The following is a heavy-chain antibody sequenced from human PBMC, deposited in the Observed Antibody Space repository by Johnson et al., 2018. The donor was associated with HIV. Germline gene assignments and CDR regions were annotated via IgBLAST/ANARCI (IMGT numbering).Heavy chain of an antibody. CDR2: IYENWSII. V-gene: IGHV3-74*01. CDR3: AREVDAFDM. J-gene: IGHJ3*02. Sequence: VQLVESGGGLVQPGGSLRLSCAASGFTFSKSSMHWVRQAPGKGLEWVAVIYENWSIINYADSVKGRFTISRDNAKNTLYLQMNSLRAEDTAVYYCAREVDAFDMWGQGTMVTVSS. CDR1: GFTFSKSS.